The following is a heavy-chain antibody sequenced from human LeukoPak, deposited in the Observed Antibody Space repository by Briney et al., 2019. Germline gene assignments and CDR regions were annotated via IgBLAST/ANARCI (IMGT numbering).Heavy chain of an antibody. CDR3: ARADIVYGSVPDAFDI. D-gene: IGHD3-10*01. J-gene: IGHJ3*02. Sequence: SETLSLTCTVSGGSISSYYWSWIRQPAGKGLEWIGRIYTSGSTNYNPSLKSRVTMSVDTSKNQFSLKLSSVTAADTAVYYCARADIVYGSVPDAFDIWGQGTMVTVSS. CDR1: GGSISSYY. V-gene: IGHV4-4*07. CDR2: IYTSGST.